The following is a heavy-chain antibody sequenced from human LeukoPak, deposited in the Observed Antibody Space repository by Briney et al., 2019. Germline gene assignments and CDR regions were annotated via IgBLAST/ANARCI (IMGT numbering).Heavy chain of an antibody. J-gene: IGHJ4*02. Sequence: ASVKVSCKASGYTFTSYGISWVRQAPGQGLEWMGWISAYNGNTNYAQKLQGRVTMTTDTSTSAAYMELKSLRSDDTAVYYCARKVSGYSVDYWGQGTLVTVSS. CDR3: ARKVSGYSVDY. CDR2: ISAYNGNT. D-gene: IGHD6-13*01. CDR1: GYTFTSYG. V-gene: IGHV1-18*01.